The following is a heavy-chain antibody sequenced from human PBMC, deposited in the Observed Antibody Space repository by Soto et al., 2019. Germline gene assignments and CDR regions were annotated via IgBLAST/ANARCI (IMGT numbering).Heavy chain of an antibody. J-gene: IGHJ4*02. CDR2: IDPSNGQA. CDR3: AKTRYTRSLKYYFDH. Sequence: QVQLLQSGAEVKESGASVKVSCKASGYTFTGYGISWVRQAPGQGLEWMGWIDPSNGQAHYAQDLQGTVTMTKDTSTSTVYMEWRSLRSDDTAVYYCAKTRYTRSLKYYFDHWGQGTLVTVSS. CDR1: GYTFTGYG. D-gene: IGHD2-2*02. V-gene: IGHV1-18*04.